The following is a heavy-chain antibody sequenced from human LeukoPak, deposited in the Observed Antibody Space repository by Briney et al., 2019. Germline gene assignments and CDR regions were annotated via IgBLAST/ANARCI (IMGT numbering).Heavy chain of an antibody. D-gene: IGHD3-22*01. CDR3: ARVSFLYYPHRAFDI. Sequence: SETLSLTCTVSGGSISSYYWSWIRQPPGKGLEWIGYIYYSGGTNYNPSLKSRVTISVDTSKNQFSLKLSSVTAADTAVYYRARVSFLYYPHRAFDIWGQGTMVTVSS. CDR2: IYYSGGT. J-gene: IGHJ3*02. CDR1: GGSISSYY. V-gene: IGHV4-59*01.